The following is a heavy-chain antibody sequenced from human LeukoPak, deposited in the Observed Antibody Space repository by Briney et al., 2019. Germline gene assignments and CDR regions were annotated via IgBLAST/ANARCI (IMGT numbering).Heavy chain of an antibody. Sequence: GGSLRLSCAASGFTFSSYGMHWVRQAPGKGLEWVSYISKNSDLKSHADSVKGRFTIFRDNAKNSLFLQMNSLRVEDTAVYYCARGGDGYSRFDPWGQGTLVTVSS. CDR2: ISKNSDLK. D-gene: IGHD5-24*01. CDR1: GFTFSSYG. V-gene: IGHV3-48*04. CDR3: ARGGDGYSRFDP. J-gene: IGHJ5*02.